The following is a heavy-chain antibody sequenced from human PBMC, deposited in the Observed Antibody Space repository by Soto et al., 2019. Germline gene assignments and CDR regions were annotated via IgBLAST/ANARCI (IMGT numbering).Heavy chain of an antibody. V-gene: IGHV6-1*01. CDR3: ARLIGNSWLDS. J-gene: IGHJ5*01. CDR1: GDSVSTNSAT. Sequence: PSQTLPRTCEICGDSVSTNSATWDWIRKSPSRGLEWLGRTYYRSNWYTDYAVSVKGRITISPDTSNNQLSLQLNSVTPDDTAVYYCARLIGNSWLDSWGQGTLVTVSS. D-gene: IGHD2-8*01. CDR2: TYYRSNWYT.